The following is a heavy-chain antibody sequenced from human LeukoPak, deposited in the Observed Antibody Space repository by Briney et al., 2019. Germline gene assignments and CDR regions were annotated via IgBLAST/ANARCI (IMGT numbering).Heavy chain of an antibody. V-gene: IGHV3-30*18. Sequence: GGSLRLSCAASGFTFSSYGMHWVRQAPGKGLEWVAVISYDGSNKYYADSVKGRFTISRDNSKNTLYLQMNSLRAEDTAVYYCAKGKSSGGYFDYWGQGTLVTVSS. J-gene: IGHJ4*02. CDR2: ISYDGSNK. CDR1: GFTFSSYG. CDR3: AKGKSSGGYFDY. D-gene: IGHD1-26*01.